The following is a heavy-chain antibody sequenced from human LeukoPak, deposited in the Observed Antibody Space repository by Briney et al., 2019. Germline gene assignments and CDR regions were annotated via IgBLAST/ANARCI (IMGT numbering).Heavy chain of an antibody. J-gene: IGHJ3*02. CDR1: GGSISTSAYY. CDR2: INYNGRT. CDR3: ARVRGYGGNFIRAFDI. V-gene: IGHV4-61*08. D-gene: IGHD4-23*01. Sequence: SETLSLTCTVSGGSISTSAYYWGWIRQPPGKGLEWIGYINYNGRTNYNPSLKSRVTISVDTSKNQFSLNLSSVTAADTAVYYCARVRGYGGNFIRAFDIWGQGTMVTVSS.